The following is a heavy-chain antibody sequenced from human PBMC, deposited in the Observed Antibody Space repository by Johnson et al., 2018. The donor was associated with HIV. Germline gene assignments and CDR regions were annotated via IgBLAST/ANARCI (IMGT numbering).Heavy chain of an antibody. Sequence: VQLVESGGGVVQPGRSLRLSCAASGFTFGGYTMYWVRQAPGEGLEWLAIISSDGSDQYYTDSVKGRFTISRDNSQNTLYLQMNSLRAEDTAVYYCAREYSSLSQGAFDIWGQGTMVTVSS. D-gene: IGHD6-6*01. CDR3: AREYSSLSQGAFDI. J-gene: IGHJ3*02. V-gene: IGHV3-30-3*01. CDR2: ISSDGSDQ. CDR1: GFTFGGYT.